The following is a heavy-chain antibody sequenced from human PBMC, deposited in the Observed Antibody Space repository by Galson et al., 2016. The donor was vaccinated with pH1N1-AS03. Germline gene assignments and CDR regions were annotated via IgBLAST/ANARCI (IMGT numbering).Heavy chain of an antibody. J-gene: IGHJ4*02. CDR1: GYSFSNFY. CDR2: INPRGGNT. Sequence: SVKVSCKASGYSFSNFYMSWVRQAPGKGLEWMGIINPRGGNTSYAESLQGRLTMTRDTSTSTVYMELRSLTSEDTAVYYCARDLETDKCDARSYWGEAVDFWGQGALVTVSS. V-gene: IGHV1-46*04. D-gene: IGHD3-10*01. CDR3: ARDLETDKCDARSYWGEAVDF.